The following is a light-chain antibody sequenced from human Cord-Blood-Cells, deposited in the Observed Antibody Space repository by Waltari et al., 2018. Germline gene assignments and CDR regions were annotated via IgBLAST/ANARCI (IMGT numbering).Light chain of an antibody. J-gene: IGKJ4*01. CDR2: DAS. Sequence: VLTQSPATLSLSPGERATLSCRASQSVSSYLAWYQQKPRQAPRLLIYDASNRATGIPARFSGSGSGTDFTLTISRLEPEGFAVYYCQQRSNWLTFGGGTKLEIK. V-gene: IGKV3-11*01. CDR1: QSVSSY. CDR3: QQRSNWLT.